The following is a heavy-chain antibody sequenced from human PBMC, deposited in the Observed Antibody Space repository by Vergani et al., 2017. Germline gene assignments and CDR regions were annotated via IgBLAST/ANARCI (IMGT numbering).Heavy chain of an antibody. CDR3: ATAYCSSTSCLGCYYYYIDV. J-gene: IGHJ6*03. CDR2: FEPEDGET. D-gene: IGHD2-2*01. V-gene: IGHV1-24*01. CDR1: GYTPTELS. Sequence: QVQLVQSGAEVKKPGASVKASCKVSGYTPTELSMHWVRQAPGKGLEWRGGFEPEDGETIYAQKFPCIVTMTEDTSTDTAYMELRSLRSEDAAVYYCATAYCSSTSCLGCYYYYIDVWGKGTTVTVSS.